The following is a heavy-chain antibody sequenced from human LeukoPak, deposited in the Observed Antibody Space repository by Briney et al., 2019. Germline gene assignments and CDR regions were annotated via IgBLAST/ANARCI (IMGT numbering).Heavy chain of an antibody. J-gene: IGHJ5*02. CDR3: ASLNFHYYDILNGYYNWFDP. Sequence: SETLSLTCTVSGGSISSYYWSWIRQPPGKGLEWIGYIYYSGSTNYNPSLKSRVTISVDTSKNQFSLKLSSVTAADTAVYYCASLNFHYYDILNGYYNWFDPWGQGTLVTVSS. D-gene: IGHD3-9*01. CDR1: GGSISSYY. CDR2: IYYSGST. V-gene: IGHV4-59*08.